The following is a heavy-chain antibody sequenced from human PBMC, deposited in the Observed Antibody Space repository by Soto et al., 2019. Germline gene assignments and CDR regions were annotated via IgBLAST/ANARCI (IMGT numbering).Heavy chain of an antibody. D-gene: IGHD3-16*02. CDR1: GGTFSSYA. Sequence: QVPLVQSGAEVKKPGSSVTVSCKASGGTFSSYAIHWVRQAPGQGLEWMGGIIPMYGPAKYAQRFQGRVTTHASESASTVQSEVTSLTCQDTAFYYWARLTFTARGVIDDWVDPWCQGNLVTGSS. CDR3: ARLTFTARGVIDDWVDP. V-gene: IGHV1-69*01. CDR2: IIPMYGPA. J-gene: IGHJ5*02.